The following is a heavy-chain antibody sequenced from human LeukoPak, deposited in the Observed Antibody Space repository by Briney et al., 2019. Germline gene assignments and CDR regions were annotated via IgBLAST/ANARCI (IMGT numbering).Heavy chain of an antibody. Sequence: GSLRLSCAASGFTFSSYAMSWVRQAPGKGLEWIGSIYYSGSTYYNPSLKSRVTISVDTSKNQFSLKLSSVTAADTAVYYCARHQAGRISKPFDYWGQGTLVTVSS. V-gene: IGHV4-39*01. CDR3: ARHQAGRISKPFDY. CDR2: IYYSGST. CDR1: GFTFSSYA. J-gene: IGHJ4*02. D-gene: IGHD2-15*01.